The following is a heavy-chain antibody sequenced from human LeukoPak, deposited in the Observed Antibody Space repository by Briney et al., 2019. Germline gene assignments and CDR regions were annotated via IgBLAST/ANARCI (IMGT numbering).Heavy chain of an antibody. V-gene: IGHV3-23*01. J-gene: IGHJ4*02. Sequence: GGSLRLSCAASGFTFSSSAMSWVRQAPGKGLEWVSSVSGSGRGENTYYAESVKGRFTISRDNSRNTLYLQMNSLRADDSAVYFCAKAPGIAAAGFDYWGQGTLVTVSS. CDR3: AKAPGIAAAGFDY. D-gene: IGHD6-13*01. CDR2: VSGSGRGENT. CDR1: GFTFSSSA.